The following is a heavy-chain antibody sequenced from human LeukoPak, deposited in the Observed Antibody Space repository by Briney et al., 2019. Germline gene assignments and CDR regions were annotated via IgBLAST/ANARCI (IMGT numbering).Heavy chain of an antibody. CDR3: ARDRPGVVIDY. Sequence: ASVKVSCKTSGYTFASYGVSWVRQAPGQGLEWMAWISPYNGNTNYAQKLQGRVTMTTDTSTSTAYMELRSLRSDDTAVYYCARDRPGVVIDYWGQGTLVTVSS. CDR2: ISPYNGNT. D-gene: IGHD3-22*01. V-gene: IGHV1-18*01. CDR1: GYTFASYG. J-gene: IGHJ4*02.